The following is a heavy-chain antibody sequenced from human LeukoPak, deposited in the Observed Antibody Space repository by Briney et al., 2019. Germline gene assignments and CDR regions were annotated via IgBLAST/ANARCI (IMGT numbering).Heavy chain of an antibody. V-gene: IGHV4-4*07. CDR2: IYTSGST. CDR3: ARDSSGWYDAPPYYYYYMDV. Sequence: SETLSLTCTVSGGSTSNYYWSWLRQPAGKGLEWIGRIYTSGSTNYKHSLKSRVTISVDTSKNQFTLKLSSVTAVEPAVYYCARDSSGWYDAPPYYYYYMDVWGEGTTVTVSS. CDR1: GGSTSNYY. J-gene: IGHJ6*03. D-gene: IGHD6-19*01.